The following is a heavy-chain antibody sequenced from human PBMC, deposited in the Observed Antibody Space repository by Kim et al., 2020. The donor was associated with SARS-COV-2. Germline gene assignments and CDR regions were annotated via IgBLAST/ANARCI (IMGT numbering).Heavy chain of an antibody. Sequence: AGAGKDRFTMSRDNSKNTLSLQMNSLRAEDTAVYYCARDLTGVLGYGMDVWGQGTTVTVSS. V-gene: IGHV3-33*01. D-gene: IGHD7-27*01. CDR3: ARDLTGVLGYGMDV. J-gene: IGHJ6*02.